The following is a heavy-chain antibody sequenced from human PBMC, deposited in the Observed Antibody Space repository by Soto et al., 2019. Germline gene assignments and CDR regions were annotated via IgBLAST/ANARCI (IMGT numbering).Heavy chain of an antibody. Sequence: PSETLSLTCTVSGGSISSYYWSWIRQPPGKGLEWIGYIYYSGSTNYNPSLKSRVTISVDTSKNQFSLKLSSVTAADTAVYYCARCLGYCSGGSCRSGNYYYYYYMDVWGKGTTVTVS. CDR1: GGSISSYY. V-gene: IGHV4-59*01. CDR2: IYYSGST. J-gene: IGHJ6*03. CDR3: ARCLGYCSGGSCRSGNYYYYYYMDV. D-gene: IGHD2-15*01.